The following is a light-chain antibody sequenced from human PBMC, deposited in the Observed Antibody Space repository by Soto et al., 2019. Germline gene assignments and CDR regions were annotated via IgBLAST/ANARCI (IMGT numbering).Light chain of an antibody. J-gene: IGLJ1*01. CDR2: EVS. V-gene: IGLV2-14*01. Sequence: QSVLTQPASVSGSPGQSITISCTGTSSDIGGYNYVSWCQQHPGKAPKLMIYEVSNRPSGVSNRFSGSKSGNTASLTISGLQAEDEADYYCNSYTSSSTRVFGTGTKVTVL. CDR3: NSYTSSSTRV. CDR1: SSDIGGYNY.